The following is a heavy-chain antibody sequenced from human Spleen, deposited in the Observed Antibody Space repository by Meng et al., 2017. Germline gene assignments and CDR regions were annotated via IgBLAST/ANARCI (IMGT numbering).Heavy chain of an antibody. J-gene: IGHJ4*02. V-gene: IGHV4-31*01. CDR1: GDSISSGGYY. Sequence: QVQVQESGPGLGRPLGTLSLTCGVSGDSISSGGYYWSWVRQHAGKGLEWTGYIYYSGSTYYIPALKSLVIISLKLTSVTAADTAVYYCARGRGRQSLVTMFRRAQDLTYFDSWGQGTLVTVSS. CDR3: ARGRGRQSLVTMFRRAQDLTYFDS. D-gene: IGHD2-15*01. CDR2: IYYSGST.